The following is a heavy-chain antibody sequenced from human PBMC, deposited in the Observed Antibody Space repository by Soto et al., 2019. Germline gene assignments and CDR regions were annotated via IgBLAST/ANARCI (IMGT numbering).Heavy chain of an antibody. Sequence: EVQLLESGGGLVQPGGSLRLSCAASGFTFSGYAMNWVRQPPGKGLEWVSSVDYTGTYTFYAASVKGRFPISRDKSKNKLYLELNSLRAGDTAVDYCAKRSDGFAEFDYWGQGTLVIVSS. V-gene: IGHV3-23*01. CDR3: AKRSDGFAEFDY. D-gene: IGHD5-12*01. CDR1: GFTFSGYA. J-gene: IGHJ4*02. CDR2: VDYTGTYT.